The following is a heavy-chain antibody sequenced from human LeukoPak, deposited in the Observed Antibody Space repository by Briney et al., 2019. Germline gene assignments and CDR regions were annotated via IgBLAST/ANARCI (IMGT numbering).Heavy chain of an antibody. CDR2: IYSGGSI. V-gene: IGHV3-66*01. Sequence: PGGSLRLSCAASGFSVSSYYMHWVRQAPGKGLEWVSVIYSGGSIYCADSVKGRFIISRDNSKNTLDLQLNSLRAEDTAVYYCAREPPMGRYYYGMDVWGQGTTVTVSS. CDR1: GFSVSSYY. D-gene: IGHD3-10*01. CDR3: AREPPMGRYYYGMDV. J-gene: IGHJ6*02.